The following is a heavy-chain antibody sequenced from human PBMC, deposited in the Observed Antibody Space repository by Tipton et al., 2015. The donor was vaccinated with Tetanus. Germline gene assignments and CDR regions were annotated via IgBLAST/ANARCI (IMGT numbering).Heavy chain of an antibody. V-gene: IGHV4-34*08. CDR3: AAAIVRWFGP. CDR2: INYTGSP. J-gene: IGHJ5*02. D-gene: IGHD6-13*01. Sequence: TLSLTCAVHGRTLNDNFWAWIRQSPGKGLEWIGEINYTGSPNYNPSFESRATISVDTSKKEVSLKLKSVTAADTAVYYCAAAIVRWFGPWGPGTQVSVSS. CDR1: GRTLNDNF.